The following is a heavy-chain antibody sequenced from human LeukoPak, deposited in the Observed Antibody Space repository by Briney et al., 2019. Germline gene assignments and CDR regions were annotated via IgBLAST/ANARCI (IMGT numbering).Heavy chain of an antibody. CDR2: ISAYNGST. J-gene: IGHJ5*02. Sequence: ASVKVSCKASGYTFTGYYMHWVRQAPGQGLQWMGWISAYNGSTNYAQKLQGRVTMTTDTSTSTAYMELRSLRSDDTAVYYCARDAYCSGGSCYQSRFDPWGQGTLVTVSS. CDR1: GYTFTGYY. D-gene: IGHD2-15*01. CDR3: ARDAYCSGGSCYQSRFDP. V-gene: IGHV1-18*04.